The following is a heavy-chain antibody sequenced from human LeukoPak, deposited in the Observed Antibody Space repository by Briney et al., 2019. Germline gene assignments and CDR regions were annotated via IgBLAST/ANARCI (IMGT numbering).Heavy chain of an antibody. J-gene: IGHJ4*02. CDR1: GFSFSNYW. V-gene: IGHV3-74*01. CDR2: TNEHGTII. Sequence: GESLRLSCAASGFSFSNYWFHWVRQAPREGLVWVSRTNEHGTIINYADSVKGRFTISRDNAKNTLYLQMNSLGTEDSALYYCVVDLSGSADYWGQGTLVTVSS. D-gene: IGHD3-10*01. CDR3: VVDLSGSADY.